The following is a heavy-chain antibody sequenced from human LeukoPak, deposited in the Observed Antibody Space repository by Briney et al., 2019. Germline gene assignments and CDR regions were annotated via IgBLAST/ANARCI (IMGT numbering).Heavy chain of an antibody. CDR3: ARHRPLVVAATLGDFDN. V-gene: IGHV4-39*01. D-gene: IGHD2-15*01. J-gene: IGHJ4*02. CDR2: FSYNGNT. CDR1: GGSTSSNNYY. Sequence: SETLSLTCTVSGGSTSSNNYYWGWIRQFPGKGLQWIGSFSYNGNTYYNPSLKSRGAISVDTSKNQFSLKMSSATAADTAVYYCARHRPLVVAATLGDFDNWGQGTLVTVSS.